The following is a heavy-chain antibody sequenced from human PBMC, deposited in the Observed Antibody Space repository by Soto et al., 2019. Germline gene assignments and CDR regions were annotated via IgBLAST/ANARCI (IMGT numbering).Heavy chain of an antibody. Sequence: GRSLRLSCSASGFIFSESTIYWVRQVPGKGLEAISAVSTSGRSTYYADSVKDRFTISRDNSKNTLFLQMGSLRPEDTAIYYCVKQAHGLDGVAFDYWGQGIQVTV. CDR1: GFIFSEST. CDR3: VKQAHGLDGVAFDY. D-gene: IGHD2-15*01. J-gene: IGHJ4*02. V-gene: IGHV3-64D*06. CDR2: VSTSGRST.